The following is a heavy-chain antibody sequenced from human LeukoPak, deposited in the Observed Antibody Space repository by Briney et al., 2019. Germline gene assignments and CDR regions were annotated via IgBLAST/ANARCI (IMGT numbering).Heavy chain of an antibody. CDR3: ARHWGGGSYFSHWFDP. J-gene: IGHJ5*02. D-gene: IGHD1-26*01. CDR1: GGSISRGNYY. V-gene: IGHV4-39*01. Sequence: SETLSLTCTVSGGSISRGNYYWGWIRQPPGKGLEWIASIYYSGSTYYNPSLKSRVTISVDTSKNQFSLKLSYVTAADTAVYYCARHWGGGSYFSHWFDPWGQGTLVTVSS. CDR2: IYYSGST.